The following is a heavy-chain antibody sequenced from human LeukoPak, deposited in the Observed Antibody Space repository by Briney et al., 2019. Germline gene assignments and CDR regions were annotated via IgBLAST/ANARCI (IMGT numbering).Heavy chain of an antibody. CDR2: IYYSGST. CDR3: AREGIDFWSGYPSGLLDY. V-gene: IGHV4-59*12. Sequence: SETLSLTCTVSGGSMSSYYWSWIRQPPGKGLEWIGYIYYSGSTNYNPSLKSRVTIPVDTSKNQFSLKLSSVTAADTAVYYCAREGIDFWSGYPSGLLDYWGQGTLVTVSS. J-gene: IGHJ4*02. CDR1: GGSMSSYY. D-gene: IGHD3-3*01.